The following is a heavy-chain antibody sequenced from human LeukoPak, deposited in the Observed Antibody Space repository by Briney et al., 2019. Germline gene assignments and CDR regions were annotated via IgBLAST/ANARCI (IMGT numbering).Heavy chain of an antibody. CDR3: ARDSGCSGGSCAGGFGY. D-gene: IGHD2-15*01. J-gene: IGHJ4*02. Sequence: GGSLRLSCAASGFTFSSYSMSWVRQAPGKGLEWVSSISSSSSYIYYADSVKGRFTISRDNAKNSLYLQMNSLRAEDTAVYYCARDSGCSGGSCAGGFGYWGQGTLVTVSS. CDR1: GFTFSSYS. CDR2: ISSSSSYI. V-gene: IGHV3-21*01.